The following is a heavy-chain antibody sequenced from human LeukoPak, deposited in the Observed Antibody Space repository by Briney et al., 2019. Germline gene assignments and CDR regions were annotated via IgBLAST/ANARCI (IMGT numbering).Heavy chain of an antibody. Sequence: GGSLRLSCAASGFTFSGYSMNWVRQAPGKGLEWVSGLSGSGANIYYADSVMGRSTISRDNSKNTLYLQLNSLRTEDTAVYYCAKESSSAWSNFDCWGQGTLVTVPS. D-gene: IGHD6-19*01. J-gene: IGHJ4*02. CDR3: AKESSSAWSNFDC. CDR1: GFTFSGYS. V-gene: IGHV3-23*01. CDR2: LSGSGANI.